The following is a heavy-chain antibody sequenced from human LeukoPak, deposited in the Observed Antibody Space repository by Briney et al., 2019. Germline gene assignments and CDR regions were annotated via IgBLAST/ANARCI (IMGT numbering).Heavy chain of an antibody. D-gene: IGHD4-11*01. Sequence: ASVKVSCKASGGTFSSYAISWVRQAPGQGLEWMGRIIPILGIANYAQKFQGRVTITADKSTSTAYMELSSLRSEDTAVYYCARDWRLTVTKKYYYYYYGMDVWGQGTTVTVSS. CDR3: ARDWRLTVTKKYYYYYYGMDV. V-gene: IGHV1-69*04. CDR2: IIPILGIA. J-gene: IGHJ6*02. CDR1: GGTFSSYA.